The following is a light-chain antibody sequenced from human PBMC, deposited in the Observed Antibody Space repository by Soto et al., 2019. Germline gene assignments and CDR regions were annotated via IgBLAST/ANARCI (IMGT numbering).Light chain of an antibody. J-gene: IGLJ2*01. V-gene: IGLV1-44*01. CDR3: AAWDDSLNGVV. CDR1: SSNIGSHT. CDR2: SNT. Sequence: QSVLTQPPSASGTPGQTIAISCSGGSSNIGSHTVNWYQQLPGTAPRLLIYSNTQRPSGVPDRFSGSKSGTSASLAISGLQSEYEGDYYCAAWDDSLNGVVFGGGTKLTVX.